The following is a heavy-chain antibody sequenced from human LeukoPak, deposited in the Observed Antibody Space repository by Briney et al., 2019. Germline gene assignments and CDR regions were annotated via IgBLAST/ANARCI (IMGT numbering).Heavy chain of an antibody. J-gene: IGHJ6*03. V-gene: IGHV3-23*01. CDR2: ISGSGGST. Sequence: GGSLRLSCAASGFTFSSYAMSWVRQAPGKGLEWVSAISGSGGSTYYADSVKGRFTISRDNSKNTLYLQMNSLRAEDTAGYYCAKIAYGDLRRYYYYYMDVWGTRTTVTVSS. CDR1: GFTFSSYA. CDR3: AKIAYGDLRRYYYYYMDV. D-gene: IGHD4-17*01.